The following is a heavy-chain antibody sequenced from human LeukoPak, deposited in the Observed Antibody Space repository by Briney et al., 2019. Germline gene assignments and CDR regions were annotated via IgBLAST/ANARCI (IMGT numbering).Heavy chain of an antibody. V-gene: IGHV4-39*01. D-gene: IGHD2-2*01. Sequence: SETLSLTCTVSGXSISSSTYYWGWIRQPPGKGQEWIGSIYDSGSTYYNPSLKSRVTISVDPSKNQFSLKLNSVTAADTAVYYCASPLGYCSSTTCYGDYWGQGTLVTVSS. J-gene: IGHJ4*02. CDR2: IYDSGST. CDR3: ASPLGYCSSTTCYGDY. CDR1: GXSISSSTYY.